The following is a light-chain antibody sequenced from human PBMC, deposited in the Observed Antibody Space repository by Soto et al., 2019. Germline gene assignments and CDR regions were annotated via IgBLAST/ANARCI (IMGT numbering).Light chain of an antibody. CDR2: DVY. Sequence: QSALTQPASVSGSPGHSITISCTGTSSDVGGYNYVSWYQQHPGKDPKLIIYDVYNRPSGISNRVSGSKSGNTASLTIAGLQAEDEADYYCTSFTSRDTGVFGGGTKVTVL. CDR3: TSFTSRDTGV. V-gene: IGLV2-14*03. CDR1: SSDVGGYNY. J-gene: IGLJ3*02.